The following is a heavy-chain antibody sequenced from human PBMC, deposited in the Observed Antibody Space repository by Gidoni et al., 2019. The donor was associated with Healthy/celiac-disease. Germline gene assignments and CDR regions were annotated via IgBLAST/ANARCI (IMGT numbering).Heavy chain of an antibody. CDR1: GFTFSSYA. V-gene: IGHV3-23*01. CDR3: AKGGQYSSSPRDY. J-gene: IGHJ4*02. CDR2: ISGSGGST. Sequence: EVQLLESGGGLVQPGGSLRLSCAASGFTFSSYAMSWVRQAPGKGLEGVSAISGSGGSTYYADSVKGRFTISRDNSKNTLYLQMNSLRAEDTAVYYCAKGGQYSSSPRDYWGQGTLVTVSS. D-gene: IGHD6-13*01.